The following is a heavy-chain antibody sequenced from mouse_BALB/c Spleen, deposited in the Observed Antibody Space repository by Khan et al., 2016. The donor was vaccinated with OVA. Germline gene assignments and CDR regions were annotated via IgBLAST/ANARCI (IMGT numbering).Heavy chain of an antibody. V-gene: IGHV5-17*02. CDR1: GFPFSSFG. J-gene: IGHJ3*01. CDR3: ASSRYWSWFAS. CDR2: FFSDSNTI. D-gene: IGHD2-12*01. Sequence: EVQLVESGGGLVQPGGSRNLSCAASGFPFSSFGMHWVRQAPEKGLEWVAYFFSDSNTIYYAATVKGRFTISRDEPKNSLVLQMTSLRSEDTAMYYCASSRYWSWFASWGQGTLVTVSS.